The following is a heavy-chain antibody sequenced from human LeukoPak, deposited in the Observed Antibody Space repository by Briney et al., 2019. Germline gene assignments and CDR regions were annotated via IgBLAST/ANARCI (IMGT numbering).Heavy chain of an antibody. CDR2: IYYSGST. J-gene: IGHJ4*02. CDR1: GGSISSYY. D-gene: IGHD4-23*01. Sequence: SETLSLTCTVSGGSISSYYWSWIRQPPGKGLEWIGYIYYSGSTNYNPSLKSRVTISVDTSKNQFSLKLSSATAADTAVYFCARVEWGRGNSGQIDYWGQGTLVTVSS. CDR3: ARVEWGRGNSGQIDY. V-gene: IGHV4-59*01.